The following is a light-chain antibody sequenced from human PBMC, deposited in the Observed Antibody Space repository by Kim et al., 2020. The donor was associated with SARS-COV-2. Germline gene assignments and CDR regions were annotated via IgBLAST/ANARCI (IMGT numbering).Light chain of an antibody. CDR2: KAS. CDR1: QSISSW. J-gene: IGKJ1*01. V-gene: IGKV1-5*03. CDR3: QQYSFYST. Sequence: DIQMTQSPSTLSASVGDRVTITCRASQSISSWLAWYQQKPGKAPKLLIYKASSLESGVPSRFSGGGSGTEFTLTISSLQADDFATYYCQQYSFYSTFGQGTKLEI.